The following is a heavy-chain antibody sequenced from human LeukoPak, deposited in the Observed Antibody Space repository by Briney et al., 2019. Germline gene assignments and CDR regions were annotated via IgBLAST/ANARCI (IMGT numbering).Heavy chain of an antibody. CDR2: IIPIFGTA. V-gene: IGHV1-69*13. J-gene: IGHJ4*02. Sequence: SVKVSCKASGGTFSSYAISWVRQAPGQGLEWMGGIIPIFGTANYAQKFQGRVTITADESTGTAYMELSSLRSEDTAVYYCAIPGYSGYDFRLWGQGTLVTVSS. CDR3: AIPGYSGYDFRL. CDR1: GGTFSSYA. D-gene: IGHD5-12*01.